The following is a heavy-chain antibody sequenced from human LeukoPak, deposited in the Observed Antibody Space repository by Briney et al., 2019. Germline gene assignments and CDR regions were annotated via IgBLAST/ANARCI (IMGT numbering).Heavy chain of an antibody. D-gene: IGHD5-18*01. Sequence: PGRSLRLSCAASGFTFSSYAMHWVRQAPGKGLEWVSTISGSGGSTHYAASVTGRFTISRDNSKNTLNLQMNSLRAEDTAVYYCVREYSYGWFDPWGKGTLVTVSS. V-gene: IGHV3-23*01. CDR1: GFTFSSYA. CDR2: ISGSGGST. J-gene: IGHJ5*02. CDR3: VREYSYGWFDP.